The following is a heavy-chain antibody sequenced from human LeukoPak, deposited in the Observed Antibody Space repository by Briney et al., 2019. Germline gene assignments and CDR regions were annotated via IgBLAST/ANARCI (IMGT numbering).Heavy chain of an antibody. CDR3: ARGYYGSGSYVYYYYYYMDV. Sequence: GSVKVSCKASGYTFTSYDINWVRQATGQGLEWMGWMNPNSGNTGYAQKFQGRVTMTRNTSISTAYMELSSLRSEDTAVYYCARGYYGSGSYVYYYYYYMDVWGKGTTVTISS. CDR2: MNPNSGNT. J-gene: IGHJ6*03. V-gene: IGHV1-8*01. CDR1: GYTFTSYD. D-gene: IGHD3-10*01.